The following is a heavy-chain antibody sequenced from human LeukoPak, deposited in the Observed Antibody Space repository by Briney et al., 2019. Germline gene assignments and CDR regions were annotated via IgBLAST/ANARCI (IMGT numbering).Heavy chain of an antibody. D-gene: IGHD1-26*01. J-gene: IGHJ4*02. Sequence: SETLSLTCTVSGGSISSYYWSWIGQPPGKGLEWIGYIYYSGSTNYNPSLKSRVTISVDTSKNQFSLKLSSVTAADTAVYYCARGRIVGADFDYWGQGTLVTVSS. CDR2: IYYSGST. CDR1: GGSISSYY. CDR3: ARGRIVGADFDY. V-gene: IGHV4-59*01.